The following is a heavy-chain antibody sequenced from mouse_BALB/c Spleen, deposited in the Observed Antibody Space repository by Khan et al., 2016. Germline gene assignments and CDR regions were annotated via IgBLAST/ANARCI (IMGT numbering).Heavy chain of an antibody. CDR1: GYSFTSYY. D-gene: IGHD1-1*01. CDR2: IDPFNGGT. V-gene: IGHV1S135*01. CDR3: ASSSQSFYARDY. J-gene: IGHJ4*01. Sequence: VQLQQSGPELMKSGASVKISCKASGYSFTSYYMHWVKQSHGKSLEWIGYIDPFNGGTSDNQKFKGKATLTVDKSSSTAYMHLSSLTSEDSAVYCGASSSQSFYARDYWGQGTSVTVS.